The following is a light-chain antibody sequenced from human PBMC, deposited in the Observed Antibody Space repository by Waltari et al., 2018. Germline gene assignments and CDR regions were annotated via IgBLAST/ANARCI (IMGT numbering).Light chain of an antibody. CDR2: DVS. J-gene: IGLJ1*01. V-gene: IGLV2-14*02. CDR1: SSDVGSFNL. CDR3: SSYTSTSIFYV. Sequence: QSALTQPASVSGSPGQSITISCTGTSSDVGSFNLVSWYQLHPGKAPKLMIYDVSNRPSRVSNRFSGSKSGYTASLTISGLQAEDEADYYCSSYTSTSIFYVFGTGTKVIVL.